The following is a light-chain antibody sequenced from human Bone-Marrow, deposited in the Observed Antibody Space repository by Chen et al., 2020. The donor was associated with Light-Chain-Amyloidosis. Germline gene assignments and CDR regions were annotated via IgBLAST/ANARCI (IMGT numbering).Light chain of an antibody. J-gene: IGLJ3*02. Sequence: SYVLTQPSSVSVAPGQTATLACGGNNIGSTSVHWYQQTPGQAPRLVVYDYSDRPSGIPERLSGSNSGNTATLTISRVEAGDEADYYCQVWDRSSDRPVFGGGTKLTVL. CDR3: QVWDRSSDRPV. V-gene: IGLV3-21*02. CDR2: DYS. CDR1: NIGSTS.